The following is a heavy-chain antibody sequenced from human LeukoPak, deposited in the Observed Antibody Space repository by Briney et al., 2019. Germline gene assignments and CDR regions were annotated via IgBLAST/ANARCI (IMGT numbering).Heavy chain of an antibody. V-gene: IGHV4-59*01. D-gene: IGHD3-16*01. CDR3: ARGDYIRGNIHYNAEYFQH. CDR1: NGSISSYY. Sequence: SEPLSLTCTVSNGSISSYYWRWIRQPPRKRAEWIIYIDYSGNTHFNPSLRSRSTISLDTSMRQFILSLSSVTAADSAVYFCARGDYIRGNIHYNAEYFQHWGQGIPVTVSS. J-gene: IGHJ1*01. CDR2: IDYSGNT.